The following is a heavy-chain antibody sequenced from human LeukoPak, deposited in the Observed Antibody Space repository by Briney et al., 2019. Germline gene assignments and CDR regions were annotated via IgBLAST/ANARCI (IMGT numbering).Heavy chain of an antibody. D-gene: IGHD1-1*01. CDR3: ARRTFRSHSTVGY. V-gene: IGHV1-8*02. Sequence: ASVKVSCKASGYTFTGYYMHWVRQAPGQGLEWMGRINPNSGNTGYAQKFQGRVTMTRNTSISTAYMELSSLRSEDMAVYYCARRTFRSHSTVGYWGQGTLVTVSS. CDR2: INPNSGNT. CDR1: GYTFTGYY. J-gene: IGHJ4*02.